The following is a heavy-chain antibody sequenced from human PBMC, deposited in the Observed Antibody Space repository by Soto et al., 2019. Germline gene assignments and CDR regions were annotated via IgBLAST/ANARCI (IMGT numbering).Heavy chain of an antibody. J-gene: IGHJ4*02. Sequence: SGPTLVNPTQTLTLTCTFSGFSLGTSGVGVGWIRQPPGKALEWLALIYWDDDKRYSPSLKSRLTITKDTSKNQVVLTMTNMDPVDTATYYCATITGYSSGWYGGNFDYWGQGTLVTVSS. CDR2: IYWDDDK. V-gene: IGHV2-5*02. D-gene: IGHD6-19*01. CDR3: ATITGYSSGWYGGNFDY. CDR1: GFSLGTSGVG.